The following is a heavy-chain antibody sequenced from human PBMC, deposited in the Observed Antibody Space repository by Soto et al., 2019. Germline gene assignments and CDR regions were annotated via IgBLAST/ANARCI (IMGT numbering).Heavy chain of an antibody. CDR3: ARQAHYYDSSGYYSRSFDI. D-gene: IGHD3-22*01. V-gene: IGHV5-51*01. J-gene: IGHJ3*02. Sequence: GESLKISCKGSGYSFTSYWIGWVRQMPGKGLEWMGIIYPGDSDTRYSPSFQGQVTISADKSISTAYLQWSSLKALDTAMYYCARQAHYYDSSGYYSRSFDIWGQGTMVTVSS. CDR2: IYPGDSDT. CDR1: GYSFTSYW.